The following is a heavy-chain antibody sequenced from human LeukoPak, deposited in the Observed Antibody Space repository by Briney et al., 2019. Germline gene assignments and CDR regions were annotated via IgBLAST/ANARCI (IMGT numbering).Heavy chain of an antibody. Sequence: GRSLRLSCAASGFTFSSYGMHGVRQAPGKGLEWVAVIWYDGSNKYYADSVKGRFTISRDNSKNTLYLQMHSLRAEDTAVYYCARPSTQGAFDIWGQGTMVTVSS. CDR1: GFTFSSYG. J-gene: IGHJ3*02. CDR3: ARPSTQGAFDI. D-gene: IGHD2-2*01. CDR2: IWYDGSNK. V-gene: IGHV3-33*01.